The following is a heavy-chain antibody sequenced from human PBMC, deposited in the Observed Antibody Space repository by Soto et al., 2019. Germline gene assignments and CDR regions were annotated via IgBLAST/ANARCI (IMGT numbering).Heavy chain of an antibody. Sequence: ASVKVSCKASGYTFTSYGISWVRQAPGQGLEWMGWISAYNGNTNYAQKLQGRVTMTTDTSTSTAYMGLRSLRSDDTAVYYCAREPGYSSSWNPLLGDYYYYGMDVWGQGTTVTVSS. CDR1: GYTFTSYG. D-gene: IGHD6-13*01. CDR2: ISAYNGNT. CDR3: AREPGYSSSWNPLLGDYYYYGMDV. J-gene: IGHJ6*02. V-gene: IGHV1-18*01.